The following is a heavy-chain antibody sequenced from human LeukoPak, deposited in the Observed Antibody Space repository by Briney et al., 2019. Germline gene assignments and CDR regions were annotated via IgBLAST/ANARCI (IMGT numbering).Heavy chain of an antibody. Sequence: ASVKVSCKASGYTFTSYYMHWVRQAPGQGLEWMGIINPSGGSTSYAQKFQGRVTMTRDTSTSTVYMELSSLRSEDTAVYYCARDLNWNVRDYYYGMGVWGKGTTVTVSS. V-gene: IGHV1-46*01. CDR3: ARDLNWNVRDYYYGMGV. CDR2: INPSGGST. D-gene: IGHD1-1*01. J-gene: IGHJ6*04. CDR1: GYTFTSYY.